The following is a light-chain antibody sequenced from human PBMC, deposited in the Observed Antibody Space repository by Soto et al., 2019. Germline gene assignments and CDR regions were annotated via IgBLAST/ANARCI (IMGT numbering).Light chain of an antibody. CDR1: SFNIGAGYD. CDR3: QSYDSSLSGSV. CDR2: GNS. J-gene: IGLJ2*01. V-gene: IGLV1-40*01. Sequence: QSVLTQPPPVSGAPGQRVTISCTGSSFNIGAGYDVHWYQQLPGTAPKLLIYGNSNRPSGVPDRFSGSKSGTSASLAITGLQAEDEADYYCQSYDSSLSGSVFCGGTKLTVL.